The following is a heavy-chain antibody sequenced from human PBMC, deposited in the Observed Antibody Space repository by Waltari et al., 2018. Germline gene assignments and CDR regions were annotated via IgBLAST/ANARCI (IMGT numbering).Heavy chain of an antibody. J-gene: IGHJ4*02. CDR3: ARVNYGDYGLDY. V-gene: IGHV3-53*01. D-gene: IGHD4-17*01. CDR1: GFTVSSHY. Sequence: EVQLVESGGGLIQPGGSLRLSCAASGFTVSSHYMSWVRQAPGKGLEWVSVIYSGGSTYYADSVKGRFTISRDNSKNTLYLQMNSLRAEDTAVYYCARVNYGDYGLDYWGQGTLVTVSS. CDR2: IYSGGST.